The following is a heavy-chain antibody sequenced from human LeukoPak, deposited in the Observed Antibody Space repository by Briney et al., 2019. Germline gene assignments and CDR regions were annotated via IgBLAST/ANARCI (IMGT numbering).Heavy chain of an antibody. D-gene: IGHD6-13*01. V-gene: IGHV4-39*02. J-gene: IGHJ4*02. CDR2: INHSGST. Sequence: SETLSLTCTVSGGSISSSSYYWSWIRQPPGKGLEWIGEINHSGSTNYNPSLKSRVTISVDTSKSHFSLKLSSVTAADTAVYYCARGGTMAAADFDYWGQGTLVTVSS. CDR1: GGSISSSSYY. CDR3: ARGGTMAAADFDY.